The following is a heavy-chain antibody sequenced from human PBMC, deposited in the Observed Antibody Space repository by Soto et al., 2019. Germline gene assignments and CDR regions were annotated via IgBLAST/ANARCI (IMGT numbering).Heavy chain of an antibody. CDR3: AMFYYYDSSGYRDPSRDY. CDR2: IDPSDSYT. CDR1: GYSFTSYW. V-gene: IGHV5-10-1*01. J-gene: IGHJ4*02. D-gene: IGHD3-22*01. Sequence: GESLKISCKGSGYSFTSYWISWVRQMPGKGLEWMGRIDPSDSYTNYSPSFQGHVTISADKSISTAYLQWSSLKASDTAMYYCAMFYYYDSSGYRDPSRDYWGQGTLVTVSS.